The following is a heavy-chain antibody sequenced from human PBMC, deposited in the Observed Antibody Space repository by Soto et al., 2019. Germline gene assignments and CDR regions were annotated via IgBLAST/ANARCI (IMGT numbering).Heavy chain of an antibody. Sequence: SETLSLTCAASGYSISSSNWWGWIRQPPGKGLEWIGYIYYSGTTYYNPSLKSRVTMSVDTSKNQFSLKLTSVTAVDTAVYYCARSHSGSTGYWGQGTLVTVSS. CDR1: GYSISSSNW. CDR3: ARSHSGSTGY. CDR2: IYYSGTT. V-gene: IGHV4-28*01. J-gene: IGHJ4*02. D-gene: IGHD1-26*01.